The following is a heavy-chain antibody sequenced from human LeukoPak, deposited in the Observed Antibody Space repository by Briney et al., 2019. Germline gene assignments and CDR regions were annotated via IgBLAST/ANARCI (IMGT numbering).Heavy chain of an antibody. J-gene: IGHJ4*02. CDR3: ARGVEWERLLFPFDY. D-gene: IGHD1-26*01. CDR1: GFTFSRYG. CDR2: IWYDGTNK. Sequence: GGSLRLSCAASGFTFSRYGLHWVRQAPGKGLEWVAVIWYDGTNKYYADSVKGRFTISRDNSKNTLSLQMNSLRAEDTAVYYCARGVEWERLLFPFDYWGLGTLVTVSS. V-gene: IGHV3-33*01.